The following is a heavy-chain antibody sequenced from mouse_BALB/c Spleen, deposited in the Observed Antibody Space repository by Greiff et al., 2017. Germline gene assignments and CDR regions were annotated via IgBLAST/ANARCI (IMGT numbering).Heavy chain of an antibody. V-gene: IGHV14-4*02. CDR2: IDPENGDT. J-gene: IGHJ4*01. D-gene: IGHD1-2*01. CDR1: GYTFTSYY. Sequence: VQLQQPGAELVKPGASVKLSCKASGYTFTSYYMHWVKQRPEQGLEWIGWIDPENGDTEYAPKFQGKATMTADTSSNTAYLQLSSLTSEDTAVYYCNAIPTATDAMDYWGQGTSVTVSS. CDR3: NAIPTATDAMDY.